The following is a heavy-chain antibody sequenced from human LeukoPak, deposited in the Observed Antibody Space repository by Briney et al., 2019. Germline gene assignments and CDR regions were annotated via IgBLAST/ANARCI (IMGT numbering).Heavy chain of an antibody. V-gene: IGHV3-9*03. D-gene: IGHD2-8*02. CDR3: AKDEFVASDFTGAFDI. CDR2: TSWNSGSI. Sequence: PGGSLRLSCAASGFTFDDYAMHWVRQAPRKGLEWVSGTSWNSGSIGYADSVKGRFTISRDNAKNSLFLQMNSLRAEDMALYYCAKDEFVASDFTGAFDIWGQGTMVTVSS. CDR1: GFTFDDYA. J-gene: IGHJ3*02.